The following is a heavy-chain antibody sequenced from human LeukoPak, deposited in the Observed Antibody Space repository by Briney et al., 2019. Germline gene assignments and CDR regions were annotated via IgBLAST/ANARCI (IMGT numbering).Heavy chain of an antibody. CDR1: GFTFDDYG. CDR3: ARERATLDYYYYMDV. J-gene: IGHJ6*03. D-gene: IGHD5-12*01. CDR2: INWNGDNT. Sequence: PGGSLRLSCAAPGFTFDDYGMSWVRQAPGKGLEWVSGINWNGDNTNYADSLKGRFTISRDNAKNSLYLQMNSLRAEDTALYYCARERATLDYYYYMDVWGKGTTVTVSS. V-gene: IGHV3-20*04.